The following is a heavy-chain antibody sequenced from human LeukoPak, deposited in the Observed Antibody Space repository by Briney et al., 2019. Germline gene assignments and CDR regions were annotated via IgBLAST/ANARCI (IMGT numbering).Heavy chain of an antibody. CDR2: IYPGDSDT. D-gene: IGHD3-22*01. V-gene: IGHV5-51*01. Sequence: GESLKISCKGSGYRFTSYWIGWVRPMPGKGLEWMGIIYPGDSDTRYSPSFQGQVTISADKSISTAYLQWSSLKASDTAMYYCARAYTTYYYDSSGYNHDAFDIWGQGTMVTVSS. CDR3: ARAYTTYYYDSSGYNHDAFDI. J-gene: IGHJ3*02. CDR1: GYRFTSYW.